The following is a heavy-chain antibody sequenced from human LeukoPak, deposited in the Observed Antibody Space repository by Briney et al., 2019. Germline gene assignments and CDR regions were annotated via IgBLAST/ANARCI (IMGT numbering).Heavy chain of an antibody. CDR2: ISAYNGNT. CDR3: ARGSHYDILTGFDY. Sequence: GASAKVSCKASGYTFTSYGISWVRQAPGQGLEWMGWISAYNGNTNYAQKLQGRVTMTTDTSTSTAYMELRSLRSDDTAVYYCARGSHYDILTGFDYWGQGTLVTVSS. D-gene: IGHD3-9*01. CDR1: GYTFTSYG. V-gene: IGHV1-18*01. J-gene: IGHJ4*02.